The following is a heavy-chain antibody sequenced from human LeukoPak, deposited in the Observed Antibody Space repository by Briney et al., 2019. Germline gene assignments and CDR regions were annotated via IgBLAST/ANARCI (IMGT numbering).Heavy chain of an antibody. CDR1: GFTFRNYY. D-gene: IGHD1-26*01. J-gene: IGHJ6*03. CDR2: ISSSASII. CDR3: ARDVGRTSNYYHYMDV. Sequence: GGSLRLSCAASGFTFRNYYMSWIRQAPGKGLEWISRISSSASIIHYADSVEGRFTVSRDNAENSLYLQMNNMGAEDTAVYYCARDVGRTSNYYHYMDVWGKGTTVTVSS. V-gene: IGHV3-11*01.